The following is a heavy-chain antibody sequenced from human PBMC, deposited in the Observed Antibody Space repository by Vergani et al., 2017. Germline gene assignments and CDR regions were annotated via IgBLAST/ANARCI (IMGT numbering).Heavy chain of an antibody. CDR3: ARDPDNWNPWAQGYMDV. V-gene: IGHV3-30-3*01. Sequence: QVQLVESGGGVVQPGRSLRLSCAASGFTFSSYAMHWVRQAPGKGLEWVAVISYDGSNKYYADSVKGRFTISRDNSKNTLYLQMNSLRAEDTAVYYCARDPDNWNPWAQGYMDVWGKG. CDR1: GFTFSSYA. D-gene: IGHD1-1*01. CDR2: ISYDGSNK. J-gene: IGHJ6*03.